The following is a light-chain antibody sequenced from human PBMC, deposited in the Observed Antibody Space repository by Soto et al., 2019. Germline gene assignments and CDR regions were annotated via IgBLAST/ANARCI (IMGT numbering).Light chain of an antibody. V-gene: IGKV1-39*01. CDR2: SAS. CDR1: QTISTY. Sequence: DIQMTQSPSSLSASVGDRVTITCRASQTISTYLNWYQQKPGKAPKVLIYSASNLQSGVPSRFSGRGYGTDFTLTISSLQPEDFATYYCQQTYTTVITFGQGTRLEIK. J-gene: IGKJ5*01. CDR3: QQTYTTVIT.